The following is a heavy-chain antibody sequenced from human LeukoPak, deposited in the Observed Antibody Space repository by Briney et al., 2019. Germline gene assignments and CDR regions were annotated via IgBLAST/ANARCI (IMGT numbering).Heavy chain of an antibody. J-gene: IGHJ4*02. D-gene: IGHD6-13*01. CDR2: INTDGSST. Sequence: GGSLRLSCAASGFTFSSYWMHWVRQAPGKGLVWVSRINTDGSSTSYADSVKGRFTISRDNAKNTLYLQMNSLRAEDTAVYYCARAGGSWYVAFDYWGQGTLVTVSS. V-gene: IGHV3-74*01. CDR3: ARAGGSWYVAFDY. CDR1: GFTFSSYW.